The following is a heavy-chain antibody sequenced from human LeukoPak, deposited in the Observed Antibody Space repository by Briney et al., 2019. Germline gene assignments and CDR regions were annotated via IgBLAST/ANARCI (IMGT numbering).Heavy chain of an antibody. Sequence: PSETLSLTCAVYGGSFSGYYWSWIRQPPGKGREWIGEINHSGSTNYNPSLKSRVTISVDTSKNQFSLKLSSVTAADTAVYYCACIAVAGTDYWGQGTLVTVSS. CDR2: INHSGST. J-gene: IGHJ4*02. CDR3: ACIAVAGTDY. CDR1: GGSFSGYY. D-gene: IGHD6-19*01. V-gene: IGHV4-34*01.